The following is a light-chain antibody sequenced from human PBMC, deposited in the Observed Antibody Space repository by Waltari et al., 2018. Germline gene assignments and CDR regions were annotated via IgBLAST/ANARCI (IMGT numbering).Light chain of an antibody. CDR1: SSNIGNNA. J-gene: IGLJ2*01. CDR2: YDD. Sequence: QSVLTQPPSVSEAPRQRVTISCSGSSSNIGNNAVNWYQQLPGKAPKLLIYYDDLLPSGVSDRFSGSKSGTSASLAISGLQSEDEADYYCAAWDDSLSGVVVGGGTKLTVL. CDR3: AAWDDSLSGVV. V-gene: IGLV1-36*01.